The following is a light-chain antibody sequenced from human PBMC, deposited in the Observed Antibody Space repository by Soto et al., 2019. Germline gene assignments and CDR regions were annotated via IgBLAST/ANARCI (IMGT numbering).Light chain of an antibody. Sequence: EIVLTQSPAPLSLSPGERATLSCRASQNISIYLAWYQQRPGQAPRLLIYDASNRATGIPARFSGSGSGTDFTLTISSLEPEDFAVYYCQQGSNWPPEITFGQGTRLDIK. CDR1: QNISIY. V-gene: IGKV3-11*01. J-gene: IGKJ5*01. CDR2: DAS. CDR3: QQGSNWPPEIT.